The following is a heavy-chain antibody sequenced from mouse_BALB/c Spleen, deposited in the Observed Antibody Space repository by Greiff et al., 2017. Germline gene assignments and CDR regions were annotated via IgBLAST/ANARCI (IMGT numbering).Heavy chain of an antibody. Sequence: EVKLQESGPSLVKPSQTLSLTCSVTGDSITSGYWNWIRKFPGNKLEYMGYISYSGSTYYNPSLKSRISITRDTSKNQYYLQLNSVTTEDTATYYCASNGRDYDYDDFAYWGQGTLVTVSA. CDR3: ASNGRDYDYDDFAY. J-gene: IGHJ3*01. V-gene: IGHV3-8*02. D-gene: IGHD2-4*01. CDR1: GDSITSGY. CDR2: ISYSGST.